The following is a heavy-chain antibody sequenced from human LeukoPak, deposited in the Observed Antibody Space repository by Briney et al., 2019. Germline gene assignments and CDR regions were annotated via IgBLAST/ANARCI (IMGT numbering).Heavy chain of an antibody. J-gene: IGHJ4*02. Sequence: QSGGSLRLSWAASGFTFICNAMNWGRQAPGKGLEWVSVISGSGDSTYYTDSVKGRFTISRDNSKNTLFLQMNSLRPEDTALYYCAKAVGGTFDYWGQGTLVTVSS. V-gene: IGHV3-23*01. CDR2: ISGSGDST. CDR1: GFTFICNA. D-gene: IGHD3-3*01. CDR3: AKAVGGTFDY.